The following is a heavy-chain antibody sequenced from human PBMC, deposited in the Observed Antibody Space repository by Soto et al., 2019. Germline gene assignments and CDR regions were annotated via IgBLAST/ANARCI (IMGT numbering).Heavy chain of an antibody. J-gene: IGHJ6*02. V-gene: IGHV4-34*01. CDR2: INHSGST. D-gene: IGHD4-4*01. CDR3: ARDEATVTDYYYYGMDV. CDR1: GGSFSGYY. Sequence: SETLSLTCAVYGGSFSGYYWSWIRQPPGKGLEWIGEINHSGSTNYNPSLKSRVTISVDTSKNQFSLKLSSVTAADTAVYYCARDEATVTDYYYYGMDVWGQGTTVTVSS.